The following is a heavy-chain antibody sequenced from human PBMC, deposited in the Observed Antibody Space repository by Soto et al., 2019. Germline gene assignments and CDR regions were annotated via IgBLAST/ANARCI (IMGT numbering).Heavy chain of an antibody. CDR3: ARVFTRGWYFIDY. J-gene: IGHJ4*02. Sequence: GGSLCLSCIASGLTFSNYCMCWVRQVPGKGLERVSYISGTSVEEHHAGSVKGRFTTSRDNSKNTLYLQMNSLRAEDTAVYYCARVFTRGWYFIDYWGQGTLVTVCS. V-gene: IGHV3-23*01. D-gene: IGHD6-19*01. CDR1: GLTFSNYC. CDR2: ISGTSVEE.